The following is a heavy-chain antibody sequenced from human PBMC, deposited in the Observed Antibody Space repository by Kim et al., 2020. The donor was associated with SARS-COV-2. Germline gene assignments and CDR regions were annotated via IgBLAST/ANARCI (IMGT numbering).Heavy chain of an antibody. J-gene: IGHJ4*02. CDR1: GFTFGDYS. CDR3: AKLVDSSILDV. Sequence: GGSLRLSCAASGFTFGDYSMYWVRQAPGKGLEWISSISWNSGDTAYADSVKGRFTISRDNAKNSLYLQMTSLRSGDTALYYCAKLVDSSILDVWGQGTVVTVSS. D-gene: IGHD6-19*01. CDR2: ISWNSGDT. V-gene: IGHV3-9*01.